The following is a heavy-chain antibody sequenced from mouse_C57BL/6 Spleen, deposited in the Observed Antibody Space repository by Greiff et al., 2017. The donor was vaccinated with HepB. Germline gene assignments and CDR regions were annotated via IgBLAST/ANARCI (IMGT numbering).Heavy chain of an antibody. J-gene: IGHJ1*03. Sequence: EVQLVESGGGLVKPGGSLKLSCAASGFAFSSYTMSWVRQTPEKRLEWVATISGGGGNTYYPDSVKGRFTISRDNAKNTLYLQMSSLRSEDTALYYCARQDYYGSSPWYFDVWGTGTTVTVSS. D-gene: IGHD1-1*01. CDR2: ISGGGGNT. CDR1: GFAFSSYT. CDR3: ARQDYYGSSPWYFDV. V-gene: IGHV5-9*01.